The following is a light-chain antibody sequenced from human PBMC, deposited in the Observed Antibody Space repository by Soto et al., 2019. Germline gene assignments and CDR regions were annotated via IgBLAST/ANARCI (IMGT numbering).Light chain of an antibody. CDR1: QSISSY. Sequence: DIQMTQSPSSLSASVGDRVTITCRARQSISSYLNWYQQKPGKAPKLLIVGASNLQSGVPSRFSGSGSGTDFTLTISSLQPEDFVTYYGQQSYSTPRTFGQGTKVEIK. J-gene: IGKJ1*01. CDR2: GAS. CDR3: QQSYSTPRT. V-gene: IGKV1-39*01.